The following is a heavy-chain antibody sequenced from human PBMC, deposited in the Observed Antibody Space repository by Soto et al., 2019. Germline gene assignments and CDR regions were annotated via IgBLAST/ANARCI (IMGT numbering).Heavy chain of an antibody. Sequence: SETLSLTCAVSGGSISSGGYSWSWIRQPPGKGLEWIRYIYYSGSTYYNPSLKSRVTISVDTSKNQFSLKLSSVTAADTAVYYCARDYGDYSPDGYYYYGMDVWGQGTTVTVSS. CDR1: GGSISSGGYS. CDR2: IYYSGST. D-gene: IGHD4-17*01. V-gene: IGHV4-30-4*01. CDR3: ARDYGDYSPDGYYYYGMDV. J-gene: IGHJ6*02.